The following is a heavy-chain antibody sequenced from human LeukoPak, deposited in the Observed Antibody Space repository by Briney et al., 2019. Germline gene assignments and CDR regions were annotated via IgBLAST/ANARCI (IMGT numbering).Heavy chain of an antibody. V-gene: IGHV3-48*03. J-gene: IGHJ4*02. CDR2: ISSSGSTI. CDR3: ARGRQQQLVQSPEDY. Sequence: PGGSLRLSCAASGFTFTSYAMSWVRQAPGKGLEWVSYISSSGSTIYYADSVKGRFTISRDNAKNSLYLQMNSLRAEDTAVYYCARGRQQQLVQSPEDYWGQGTLVTVSS. D-gene: IGHD6-13*01. CDR1: GFTFTSYA.